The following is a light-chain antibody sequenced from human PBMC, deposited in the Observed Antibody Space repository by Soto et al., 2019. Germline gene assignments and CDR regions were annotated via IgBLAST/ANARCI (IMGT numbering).Light chain of an antibody. J-gene: IGKJ1*01. CDR3: QQYNSYSWT. Sequence: MTQSPATLSVNPGERATLYSSASQSSSSWLGWYQQKPGKAKKLLIYKSSTLESGVPSRFSGSGSETELTLTISSLQSDDSATYYCQQYNSYSWTFGQGSKV. V-gene: IGKV1-5*03. CDR1: QSSSSW. CDR2: KSS.